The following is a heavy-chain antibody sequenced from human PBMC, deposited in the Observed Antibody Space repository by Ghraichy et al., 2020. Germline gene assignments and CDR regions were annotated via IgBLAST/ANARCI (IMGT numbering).Heavy chain of an antibody. V-gene: IGHV4-39*07. J-gene: IGHJ6*02. CDR2: IYYSGST. Sequence: SETLSLTCTVSGGSISSSSYYWGWIRQPPGKGLEWIGSIYYSGSTYYNPSLKSRVTISVDTSKNQFSLKLSSVTAADTAVYYCARAHWIAVAGPQYYYYGMDVWGQGTTVTVSS. CDR1: GGSISSSSYY. CDR3: ARAHWIAVAGPQYYYYGMDV. D-gene: IGHD6-19*01.